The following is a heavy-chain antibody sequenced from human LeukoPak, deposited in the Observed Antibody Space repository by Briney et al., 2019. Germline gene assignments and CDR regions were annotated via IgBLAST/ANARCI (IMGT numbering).Heavy chain of an antibody. J-gene: IGHJ1*01. V-gene: IGHV3-15*01. CDR3: TTAGSA. D-gene: IGHD2-15*01. CDR2: IKTKSGGGTT. CDR1: GFIFSNEW. Sequence: PGGSLRLSCAASGFIFSNEWMIWVRQAPGKGLEWVARIKTKSGGGTTDYAAPVKGRFTISRDDSKNALYLQMNSLKTEDTAVYYCTTAGSAWGQGTLVTVSS.